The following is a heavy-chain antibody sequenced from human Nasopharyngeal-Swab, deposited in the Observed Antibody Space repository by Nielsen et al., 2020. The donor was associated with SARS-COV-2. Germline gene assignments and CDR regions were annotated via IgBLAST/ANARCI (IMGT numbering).Heavy chain of an antibody. Sequence: SGSTLVKPTQTVTLTCTFAGFSLSTSGMCVTWIRQPPGKALEWLALIDWEEDKYYSTSLKTRLTISKDTSNNQVVLTMTNMDPVDTATYYCARNPPRGSGFDYWGQGILVTVSS. CDR3: ARNPPRGSGFDY. CDR2: IDWEEDK. D-gene: IGHD6-19*01. J-gene: IGHJ4*02. V-gene: IGHV2-70*01. CDR1: GFSLSTSGMC.